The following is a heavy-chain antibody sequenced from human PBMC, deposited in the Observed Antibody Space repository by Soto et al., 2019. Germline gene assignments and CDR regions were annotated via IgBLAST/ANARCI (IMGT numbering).Heavy chain of an antibody. Sequence: HPGGSLRLSCAASGFTFSSYGMHWVRQAPGKGLEWVAVIWYDGSNKYYADSVKGRFTISRDNSKNTLYLQMNSLRAEDTAVYYCLGPYPALPSWGQGTLVTVSS. CDR2: IWYDGSNK. V-gene: IGHV3-33*01. D-gene: IGHD1-26*01. CDR1: GFTFSSYG. J-gene: IGHJ5*02. CDR3: LGPYPALPS.